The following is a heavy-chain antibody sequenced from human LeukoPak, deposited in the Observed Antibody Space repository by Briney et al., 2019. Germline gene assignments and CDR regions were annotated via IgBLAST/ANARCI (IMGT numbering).Heavy chain of an antibody. D-gene: IGHD3-3*01. CDR2: IYHSGST. CDR1: GYSISSGYY. V-gene: IGHV4-38-2*02. Sequence: SETLSLTCTVSGYSISSGYYWGWIRQPPGKGLEWIGSIYHSGSTNYNPSLKSRVTISVDTSKNQFSLKLSSVTAADTAVYYCARAPRVLRFLEWLPLYMDVWGKGTTVTVSS. CDR3: ARAPRVLRFLEWLPLYMDV. J-gene: IGHJ6*03.